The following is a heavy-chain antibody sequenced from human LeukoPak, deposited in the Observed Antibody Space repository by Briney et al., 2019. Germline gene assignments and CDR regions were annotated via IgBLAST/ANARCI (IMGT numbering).Heavy chain of an antibody. J-gene: IGHJ4*02. V-gene: IGHV3-23*01. CDR2: ISGSGGST. D-gene: IGHD3-9*01. CDR3: AKGYYFDILSGYSSLDS. CDR1: GFTYSSYA. Sequence: GGSLRLSCAASGFTYSSYAMSWVRQDPGKGLEWVSAISGSGGSTYYADSVKGRFTISRDNSKNTLYLQMNSLRAEDTAVYYCAKGYYFDILSGYSSLDSWGQGTLVTVSS.